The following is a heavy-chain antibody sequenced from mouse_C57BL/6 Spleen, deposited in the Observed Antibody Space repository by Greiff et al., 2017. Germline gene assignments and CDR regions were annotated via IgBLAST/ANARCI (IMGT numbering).Heavy chain of an antibody. D-gene: IGHD2-14*01. CDR2: IDPSDSYT. CDR1: GYTFTSYW. V-gene: IGHV1-69*01. CDR3: ARGYDEGFDY. J-gene: IGHJ2*01. Sequence: VQLQQPGAELVMPGASVKLSCKASGYTFTSYWMHWVKQRPGQGLEWIGEIDPSDSYTNYNQKFKGKSTLTVDKSSSTAYMQLSSLTSEDSAVYYCARGYDEGFDYWGQGTTLTVSS.